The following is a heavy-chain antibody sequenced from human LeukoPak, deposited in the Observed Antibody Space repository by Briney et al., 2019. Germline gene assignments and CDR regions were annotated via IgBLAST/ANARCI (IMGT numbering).Heavy chain of an antibody. CDR1: GFTFSSYE. V-gene: IGHV3-23*01. J-gene: IGHJ6*03. D-gene: IGHD2-2*01. Sequence: PGGSLRLSCAASGFTFSSYEMNWVRQAPGKGLEWVSAISGSGGSTYYADSVKGRFTISRDNSKNTLYLQMNSLRAEDTAVYYCAKDGVPAAMPVGKFVYYYYMDVWGKGTTVTVSS. CDR2: ISGSGGST. CDR3: AKDGVPAAMPVGKFVYYYYMDV.